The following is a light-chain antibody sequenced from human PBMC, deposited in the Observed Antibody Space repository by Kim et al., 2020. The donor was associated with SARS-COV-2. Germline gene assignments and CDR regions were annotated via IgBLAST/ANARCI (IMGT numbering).Light chain of an antibody. CDR3: QVWDSSSDHNYV. V-gene: IGLV3-21*04. CDR2: YDS. J-gene: IGLJ1*01. Sequence: PGKTARITCGGNNIGSKSVPWYQQKPDQAPVLVIYYDSDRPSGIPERFSGSNSGNTATLTISRVEAGDEADYYCQVWDSSSDHNYVFGTGTKVTVL. CDR1: NIGSKS.